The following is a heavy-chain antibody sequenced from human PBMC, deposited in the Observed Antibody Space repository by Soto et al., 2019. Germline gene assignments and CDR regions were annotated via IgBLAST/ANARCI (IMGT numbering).Heavy chain of an antibody. CDR3: ARDLRYSGGGFFDN. D-gene: IGHD5-12*01. CDR1: GGSISNGGYY. V-gene: IGHV4-31*03. J-gene: IGHJ4*02. CDR2: IYYSGST. Sequence: QVQLQESGPGLVKPSQTLSLTCTVSGGSISNGGYYWSWIRQHPGKGLEWIGYIYYSGSTYNNPSLKSRVTISVDTSKNQFSLKLSSVTAADTAVYYCARDLRYSGGGFFDNWGQGTLVTVSS.